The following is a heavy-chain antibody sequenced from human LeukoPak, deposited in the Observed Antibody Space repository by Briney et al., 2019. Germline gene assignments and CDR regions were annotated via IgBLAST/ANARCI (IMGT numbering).Heavy chain of an antibody. V-gene: IGHV4-34*01. D-gene: IGHD6-19*01. CDR1: GGSITGYY. CDR3: ARKEQWLPHDAFDI. Sequence: SETLSLTCSVSGGSITGYYWSWIRQPPGKGLEWIGEINHNGSTNYNPSLKSRVTISVDTSKNQFSLKLSSVTAADTAVYYCARKEQWLPHDAFDIWGHGTMVTVSS. J-gene: IGHJ3*02. CDR2: INHNGST.